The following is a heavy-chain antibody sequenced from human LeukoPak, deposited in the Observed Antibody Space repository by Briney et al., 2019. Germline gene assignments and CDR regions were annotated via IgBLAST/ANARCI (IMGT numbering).Heavy chain of an antibody. J-gene: IGHJ4*02. D-gene: IGHD7-27*01. CDR2: ISYDASNK. CDR3: ARDANWGSTDY. V-gene: IGHV3-30*14. Sequence: PGGSLRLSCAASGFTFNTYAMHWVRQAPGKGLEWVAVISYDASNKFYADSVKGRFTISRDNSKNTLYLQMSSLRDEDTAVYYCARDANWGSTDYWGQGTLVIVSS. CDR1: GFTFNTYA.